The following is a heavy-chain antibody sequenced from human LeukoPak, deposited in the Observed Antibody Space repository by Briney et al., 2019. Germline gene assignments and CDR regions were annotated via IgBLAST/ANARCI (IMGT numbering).Heavy chain of an antibody. Sequence: GGSLRLSCAASGFTFSSYCMHWVRQAPGKGLECVAVISYDGSNKYYTDSVKGRFTISRDNSKNTLYLQMNSLRAEDTAVYYCARDYYGSGENWFDPWGQGTLVTVSS. CDR3: ARDYYGSGENWFDP. CDR1: GFTFSSYC. J-gene: IGHJ5*02. V-gene: IGHV3-30*03. D-gene: IGHD3-10*01. CDR2: ISYDGSNK.